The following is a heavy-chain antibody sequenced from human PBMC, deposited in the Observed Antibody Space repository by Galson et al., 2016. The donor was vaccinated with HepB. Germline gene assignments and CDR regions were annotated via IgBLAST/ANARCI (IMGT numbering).Heavy chain of an antibody. J-gene: IGHJ4*02. Sequence: SLRLSCATSGFTFSGYNMNWVRQAPGRRLEWVSYIDSGSTTIFYADSVKGRFTISRDNAKNSPYLQMNSLRAEDTALYYCVRESPGVSSYGSVDYWGQGTLVTVSS. D-gene: IGHD5-18*01. CDR2: IDSGSTTI. CDR1: GFTFSGYN. V-gene: IGHV3-48*03. CDR3: VRESPGVSSYGSVDY.